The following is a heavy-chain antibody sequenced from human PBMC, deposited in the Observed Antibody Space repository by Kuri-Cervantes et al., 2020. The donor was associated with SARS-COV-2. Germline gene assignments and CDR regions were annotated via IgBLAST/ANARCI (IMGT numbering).Heavy chain of an antibody. V-gene: IGHV1-24*01. CDR1: GYTLTELS. J-gene: IGHJ4*02. D-gene: IGHD5-24*01. Sequence: ASVKVSCKVSGYTLTELSMHWVRQAPGKGLEWMGGFDPEDGETIYAQKFQGRVTMTEDISTDTAYMELSSLRSEDTAVYYCAEGGAVEMATGYFDYWGQGTLVTVSS. CDR3: AEGGAVEMATGYFDY. CDR2: FDPEDGET.